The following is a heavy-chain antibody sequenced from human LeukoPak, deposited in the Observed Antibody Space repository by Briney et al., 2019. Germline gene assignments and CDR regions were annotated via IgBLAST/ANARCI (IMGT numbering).Heavy chain of an antibody. CDR1: GFTFSSYS. J-gene: IGHJ4*02. D-gene: IGHD6-13*01. CDR2: ISSSSSYI. CDR3: AGSSSWTNY. V-gene: IGHV3-21*01. Sequence: GGXXRLSCAASGFTFSSYSMNWVRQAPGKGLEWVSSISSSSSYIYYADSVKGRFTISRDNAKNSLYLQMNSLRAEDTAVYYCAGSSSWTNYWGQGTLVTVSS.